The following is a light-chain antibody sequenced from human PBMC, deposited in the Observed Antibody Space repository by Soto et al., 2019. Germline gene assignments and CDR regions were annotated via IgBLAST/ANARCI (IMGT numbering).Light chain of an antibody. CDR2: KAS. V-gene: IGKV1-5*03. CDR1: QTISSW. Sequence: DIPMTQSPSTLSGSVGDRVTITCRASQTISSWLAWYQQKPGKAPKLLIYKASTLKSGVPSRFSGSGSGTEFTLTISSLQHDDFATYYCQHYNSYSEAFGQGTKVELK. J-gene: IGKJ1*01. CDR3: QHYNSYSEA.